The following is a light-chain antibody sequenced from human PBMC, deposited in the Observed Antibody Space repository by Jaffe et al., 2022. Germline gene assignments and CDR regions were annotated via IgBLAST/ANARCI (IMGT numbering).Light chain of an antibody. V-gene: IGLV3-21*01. J-gene: IGLJ3*02. CDR3: QVWDGSTDHQV. Sequence: SYVLTQPPSLSVAPGKTARITCGGNNIGTKSVHWYQQKPGQAPVLVIYYDGDRPSGIPERFSGSNSGNTATLAISRVEAGDEADYYCQVWDGSTDHQVFGGGTKLTVL. CDR1: NIGTKS. CDR2: YDG.